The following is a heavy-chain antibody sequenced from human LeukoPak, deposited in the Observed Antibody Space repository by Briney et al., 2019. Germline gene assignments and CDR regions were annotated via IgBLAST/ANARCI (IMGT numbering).Heavy chain of an antibody. D-gene: IGHD3-16*02. CDR1: GGSISGYF. CDR3: AREGGGSNRCLD. V-gene: IGHV4-4*07. CDR2: IYATGTT. J-gene: IGHJ1*01. Sequence: SETLSLTCSVSGGSISGYFWSWIRQPAGKGLEWIGRIYATGTTNYNPSLKSRVTMSVDTSKNQFSLNLTSVTAADTAVYYCAREGGGSNRCLDWGQGTLVTVSS.